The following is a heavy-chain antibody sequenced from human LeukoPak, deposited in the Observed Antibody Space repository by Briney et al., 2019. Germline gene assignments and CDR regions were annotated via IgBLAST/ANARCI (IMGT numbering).Heavy chain of an antibody. CDR2: IYSGGST. J-gene: IGHJ4*02. Sequence: GGSLRLSCAASGFTVSSNYMSWVSQAPGKGLEWVSVIYSGGSTYYTDSVKGRFTISRDNSKNTLYLQMKSLRAEDTAVYYCARMIAAAGTTGGDYFDYWGQGTLVTVSS. CDR1: GFTVSSNY. CDR3: ARMIAAAGTTGGDYFDY. V-gene: IGHV3-53*01. D-gene: IGHD6-13*01.